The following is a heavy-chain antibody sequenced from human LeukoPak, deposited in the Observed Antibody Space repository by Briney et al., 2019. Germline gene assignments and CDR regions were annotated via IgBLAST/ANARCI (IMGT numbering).Heavy chain of an antibody. CDR1: GFTFSSYG. V-gene: IGHV3-23*01. D-gene: IGHD3-22*01. CDR3: AKGRDSSGYYYGY. CDR2: ISGSGGST. J-gene: IGHJ4*02. Sequence: GGSLRLSCAASGFTFSSYGMHWVRQAPGKGLEWVSAISGSGGSTYYADSVRGRFTISRDNSKNTLYLQMNSLRAEDTAVYYCAKGRDSSGYYYGYWGQGTLVTVSS.